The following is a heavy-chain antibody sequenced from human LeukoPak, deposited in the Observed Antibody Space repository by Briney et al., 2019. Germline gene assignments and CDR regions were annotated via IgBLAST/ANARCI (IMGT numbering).Heavy chain of an antibody. CDR2: ISAYNGNT. Sequence: ASVKVSCKASGYTFTSYGISWVRQAPGQGLEWMGWISAYNGNTNYAQKLQGRVTMTTDTSTSTAYMELRSLRSDDTAVYYCARVRCSTSCHDGNWFDPWGQGTLVTVSS. CDR3: ARVRCSTSCHDGNWFDP. CDR1: GYTFTSYG. D-gene: IGHD2-2*01. J-gene: IGHJ5*02. V-gene: IGHV1-18*04.